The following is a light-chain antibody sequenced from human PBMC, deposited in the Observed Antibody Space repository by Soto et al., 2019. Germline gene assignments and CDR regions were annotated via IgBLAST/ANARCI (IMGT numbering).Light chain of an antibody. V-gene: IGKV3-11*01. J-gene: IGKJ2*01. CDR2: DAS. Sequence: SCRASQSISTYLAWYQQKPGRSPRLLISDASNRATGIPARSSGSGTGTAVTLTISILQPADFGVSFCKWRSNWPAPFGQGTKVDIK. CDR3: KWRSNWPAP. CDR1: QSISTY.